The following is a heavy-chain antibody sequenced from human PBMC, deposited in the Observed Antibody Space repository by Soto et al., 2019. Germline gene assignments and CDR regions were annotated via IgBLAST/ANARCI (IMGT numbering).Heavy chain of an antibody. V-gene: IGHV2-5*02. CDR2: IYWDDDK. J-gene: IGHJ4*02. CDR1: GFSLSTSGVG. D-gene: IGHD3-10*01. Sequence: QITLKESGPTLVKPTQTLTLTCTFSGFSLSTSGVGVGWIRQPPGKALEWLALIYWDDDKRDSPSLKSRLTITKDTSKNQVVLTMTNMDPVDTATYYCALVITMVRGVIINNWGQGTLVTVSS. CDR3: ALVITMVRGVIINN.